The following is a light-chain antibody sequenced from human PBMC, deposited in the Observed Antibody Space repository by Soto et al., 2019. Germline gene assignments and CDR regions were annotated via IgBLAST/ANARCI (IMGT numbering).Light chain of an antibody. CDR1: QSIRSY. V-gene: IGKV1-39*01. CDR2: AAS. J-gene: IGKJ2*01. Sequence: DIQMTQSPSSLSASVGDRVTITCRASQSIRSYLNWYQQKPGKAPKLLIYAASSLQSWVPSRFSGSGSGTDFTLTISSLQPEDFATYYCQQSYSTLYTFGQGTKLEIK. CDR3: QQSYSTLYT.